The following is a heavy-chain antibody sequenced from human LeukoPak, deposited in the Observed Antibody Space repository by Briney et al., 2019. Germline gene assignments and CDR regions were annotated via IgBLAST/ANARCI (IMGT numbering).Heavy chain of an antibody. CDR1: GGSISSYY. Sequence: SETLSLTRTVSGGSISSYYWGWIRQPPGKGLEWIGSIYYSGSTYYNPSLKSRVTISVDTSKNQFSLKLSSVTAADTVVYYCARDQWELSSYYMDVWGKGTTVTVSS. J-gene: IGHJ6*03. V-gene: IGHV4-39*07. D-gene: IGHD1-26*01. CDR2: IYYSGST. CDR3: ARDQWELSSYYMDV.